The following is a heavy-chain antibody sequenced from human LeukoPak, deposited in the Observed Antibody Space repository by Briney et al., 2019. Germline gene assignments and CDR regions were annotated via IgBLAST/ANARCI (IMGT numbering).Heavy chain of an antibody. J-gene: IGHJ4*02. CDR2: IYRDGGT. V-gene: IGHV3-66*01. CDR3: TASVGSTWYAPDDY. Sequence: GGSLRLSCEASGFTVSNNYITWVRQAPGKGLEWVSIIYRDGGTYYASSVKGRFIVSRDNSRHTVSLQMNSLRAEDTAVYYCTASVGSTWYAPDDYWGQGTLVTVSS. D-gene: IGHD6-13*01. CDR1: GFTVSNNY.